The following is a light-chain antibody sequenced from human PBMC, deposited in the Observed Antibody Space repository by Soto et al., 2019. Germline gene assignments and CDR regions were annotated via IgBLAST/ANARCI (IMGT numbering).Light chain of an antibody. CDR1: QSVNSN. V-gene: IGKV3-15*01. CDR2: AAS. Sequence: ETVMTQSPAALSVAPGERATLSCRASQSVNSNVVWYQKKPGQAPRLLIYAASTRATGIPARFSGSGSGTEFTLTISSLQSEDFAVYYCQQYNNWPLQTFGQGTKVEVQ. J-gene: IGKJ1*01. CDR3: QQYNNWPLQT.